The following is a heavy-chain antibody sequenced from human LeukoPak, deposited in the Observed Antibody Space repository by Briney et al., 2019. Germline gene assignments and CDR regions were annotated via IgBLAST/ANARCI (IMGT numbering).Heavy chain of an antibody. CDR2: FDPEDGET. CDR3: AIQQQWLKYFQH. D-gene: IGHD6-19*01. CDR1: GYTLTELS. V-gene: IGHV1-24*01. Sequence: ASVKVSCKVSGYTLTELSMHWVRQAPGKGLEWMGGFDPEDGETIYAQKFQGRVTMTEDTSTDTAYMKLSSLRSEDTAVYYCAIQQQWLKYFQHWGQGTLVTVSS. J-gene: IGHJ1*01.